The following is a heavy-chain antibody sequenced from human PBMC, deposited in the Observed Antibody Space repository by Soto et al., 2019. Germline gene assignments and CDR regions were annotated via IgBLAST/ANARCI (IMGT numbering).Heavy chain of an antibody. Sequence: SETLSLTCTVSGGSIISAAYCWSWIRQSPDKGLEWIGHIYDGGTTYSSPSLKGRVTISADTSETQFSLKLNSVSAADTAVYYCARGPSGDKVDYWDQGIQVTVSS. V-gene: IGHV4-30-4*01. CDR2: IYDGGTT. J-gene: IGHJ4*02. CDR3: ARGPSGDKVDY. CDR1: GGSIISAAYC. D-gene: IGHD7-27*01.